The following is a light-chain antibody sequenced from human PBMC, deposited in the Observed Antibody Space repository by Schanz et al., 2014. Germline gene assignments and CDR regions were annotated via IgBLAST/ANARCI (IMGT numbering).Light chain of an antibody. J-gene: IGLJ3*02. CDR2: ANN. V-gene: IGLV1-40*01. CDR3: AAWDDSLNARV. CDR1: TSNLGATYD. Sequence: QSVLTQPPSVSGAPGQRVTISCTGSTSNLGATYDVHWYQQLPGAAPKLLIYANNIRPSGVPDRFSGSKSGTSASLAIIGLQSEDEADYYCAAWDDSLNARVFCGGTKLTVL.